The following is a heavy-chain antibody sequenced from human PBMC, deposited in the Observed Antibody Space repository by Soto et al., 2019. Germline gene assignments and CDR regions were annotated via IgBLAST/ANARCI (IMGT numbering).Heavy chain of an antibody. Sequence: QVQLQESGPGLVKPSETLSLTCTVSGGSISSYYWSXXXXXXXXALEWIGYIYYSGSTNYNPSLKSRVTISVDTSKNQFSLKLSSVTAADTAVYYCARGGTTGLDYWGQGTLVTVSS. V-gene: IGHV4-59*01. CDR3: ARGGTTGLDY. CDR2: IYYSGST. J-gene: IGHJ4*02. CDR1: GGSISSYY. D-gene: IGHD4-17*01.